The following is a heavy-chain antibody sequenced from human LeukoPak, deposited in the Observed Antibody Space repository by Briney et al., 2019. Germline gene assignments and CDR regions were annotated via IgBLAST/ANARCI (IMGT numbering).Heavy chain of an antibody. J-gene: IGHJ4*02. V-gene: IGHV4-39*07. CDR2: INYSGNT. Sequence: PSETLSLTCTVSGGSISSSSYYWGWIRQPPGKGLEWIGSINYSGNTYYNPSLRSRVTISVDTSKNQFSLKLSSVTAADTAVYYCARVRVWFGDWSIDYWGQGTLVTVSS. CDR3: ARVRVWFGDWSIDY. CDR1: GGSISSSSYY. D-gene: IGHD3-10*01.